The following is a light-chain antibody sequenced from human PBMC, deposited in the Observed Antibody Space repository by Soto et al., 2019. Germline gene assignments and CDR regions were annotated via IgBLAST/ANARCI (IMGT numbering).Light chain of an antibody. Sequence: EIVMTQSPATLSVSPGERATLSCRASQSVSSNLVWYQQKPGQAPRLLIYGASTRATGIPARFSGSGSGTEFTLTISSLQPDDFATYYCQHYNSYSQTFGQGTKVEIK. CDR3: QHYNSYSQT. V-gene: IGKV3-15*01. CDR1: QSVSSN. CDR2: GAS. J-gene: IGKJ1*01.